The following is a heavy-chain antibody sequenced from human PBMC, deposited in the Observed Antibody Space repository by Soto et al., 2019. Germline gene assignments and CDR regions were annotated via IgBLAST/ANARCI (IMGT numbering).Heavy chain of an antibody. CDR3: AREHYDFWSGYYTSYYFDY. J-gene: IGHJ4*02. CDR2: IIPILGIA. CDR1: GGTFSSYT. Sequence: QVQLVQSGAEVKKPGSSVTVSCKASGGTFSSYTISWVRQAPGQGLEWMGRIIPILGIANYAQKFQGRVTITADKSTSTAYMELSSLRSEDTAVYYCAREHYDFWSGYYTSYYFDYWGQGTLVTVSS. D-gene: IGHD3-3*01. V-gene: IGHV1-69*08.